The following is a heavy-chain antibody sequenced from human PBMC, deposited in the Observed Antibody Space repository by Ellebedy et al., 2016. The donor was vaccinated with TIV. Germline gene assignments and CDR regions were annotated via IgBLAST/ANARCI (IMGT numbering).Heavy chain of an antibody. CDR3: AEEGGSSRGASGMDV. J-gene: IGHJ6*02. D-gene: IGHD6-6*01. V-gene: IGHV3-30*18. CDR2: ISSDGSEK. Sequence: GESLKISCAASEFTLNTYGMHWVRQTPDKGLEWVAFISSDGSEKYYVGSVKGRFTISRDISKNTLYLEMNRLRGDDTAVYYCAEEGGSSRGASGMDVWGQGTTVIVSS. CDR1: EFTLNTYG.